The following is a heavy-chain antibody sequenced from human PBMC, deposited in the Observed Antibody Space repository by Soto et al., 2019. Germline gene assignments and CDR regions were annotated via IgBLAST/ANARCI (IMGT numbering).Heavy chain of an antibody. J-gene: IGHJ4*02. CDR2: ISGSGNYT. CDR1: GFTFSTYS. CDR3: AREGINNYNEYYFDS. V-gene: IGHV3-21*01. Sequence: NPGGSLRLSCAASGFTFSTYSMNWVRQAPGKGLEWVPSISGSGNYTHYADFLRGRFTISRDNAKTSLYLQINSLRAEDTAVYYCAREGINNYNEYYFDSWGQGTVVTVSS. D-gene: IGHD4-4*01.